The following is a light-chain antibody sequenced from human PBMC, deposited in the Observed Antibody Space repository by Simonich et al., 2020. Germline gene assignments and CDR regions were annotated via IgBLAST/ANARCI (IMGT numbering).Light chain of an antibody. CDR3: QQYDNLPYT. V-gene: IGKV1-33*01. J-gene: IGKJ2*01. Sequence: IRMTQSPSSLSASVGDRVTITCQASQDISNYLNWYQQKPGKAPKLLIYDASTLETGVPSRFSGSGSGTDFTFTISSLQPEDIATYYCQQYDNLPYTFGQGTKLEIK. CDR2: DAS. CDR1: QDISNY.